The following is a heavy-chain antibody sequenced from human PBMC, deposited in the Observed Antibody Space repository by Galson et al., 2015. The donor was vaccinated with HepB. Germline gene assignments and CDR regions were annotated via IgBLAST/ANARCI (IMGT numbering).Heavy chain of an antibody. Sequence: LSLTCTVSGGSISSSSYYWGWIRQPPGKGLEWIGSIYYSGSTYYNPSLKSRVTISVDTSKNQFSLKLSSVTAADTAVYYCARVPSLHSSEYYYYMDVWGKGTTVTVSS. CDR1: GGSISSSSYY. D-gene: IGHD6-25*01. J-gene: IGHJ6*03. V-gene: IGHV4-39*07. CDR3: ARVPSLHSSEYYYYMDV. CDR2: IYYSGST.